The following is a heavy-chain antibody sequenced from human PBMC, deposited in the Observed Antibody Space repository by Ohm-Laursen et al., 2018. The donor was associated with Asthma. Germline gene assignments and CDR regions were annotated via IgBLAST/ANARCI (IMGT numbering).Heavy chain of an antibody. J-gene: IGHJ5*02. V-gene: IGHV1-46*01. D-gene: IGHD6-19*01. CDR2: INPSGGST. CDR3: ARLEGNSSPDRGTGFDP. CDR1: GYTFTSYY. Sequence: ASVKVSCKASGYTFTSYYMHWVRQAPGQGLEWMGIINPSGGSTSYAQKFQGRVTMTRDTSTSTVYMELSSLRSEDTAVYYCARLEGNSSPDRGTGFDPWGQGTLVTVSS.